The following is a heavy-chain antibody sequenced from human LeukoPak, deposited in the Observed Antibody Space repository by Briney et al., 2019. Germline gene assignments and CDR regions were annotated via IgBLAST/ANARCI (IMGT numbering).Heavy chain of an antibody. CDR1: GFTFSSYW. V-gene: IGHV3-7*04. D-gene: IGHD2-15*01. CDR3: AREHRGVVVVAATLDF. J-gene: IGHJ1*01. CDR2: IKQDGSEK. Sequence: GGSVRLSCAASGFTFSSYWMSWVRQAPGKGLEWVANIKQDGSEKYYVDSVKSRFTISRDNAKNSLYLQMNSLRAEDTAVYYCAREHRGVVVVAATLDFWGQSTLVTVSS.